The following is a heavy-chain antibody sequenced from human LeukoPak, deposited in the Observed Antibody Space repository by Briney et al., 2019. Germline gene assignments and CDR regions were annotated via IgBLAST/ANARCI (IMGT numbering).Heavy chain of an antibody. D-gene: IGHD3-22*01. CDR3: AKRGVVIRVILVGFHKEAYYFDS. V-gene: IGHV3-23*01. J-gene: IGHJ4*02. Sequence: GGSLRLSCAVSGITLSNYGMSGGRQAPGKGLGWVAGISDSGGRTNYADSVKGRFTISRDNPKNTLYLKMNSLRAEDTAVYFCAKRGVVIRVILVGFHKEAYYFDSWGQGALVTVSS. CDR1: GITLSNYG. CDR2: ISDSGGRT.